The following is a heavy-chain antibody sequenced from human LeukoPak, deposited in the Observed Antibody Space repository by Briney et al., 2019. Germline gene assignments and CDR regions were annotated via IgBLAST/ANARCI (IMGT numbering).Heavy chain of an antibody. CDR2: ISPDNT. D-gene: IGHD3-10*01. V-gene: IGHV3-23*01. CDR3: VKEHVDRAFTRSFEI. Sequence: GGSLRLSCAASGFTFSTNPMSWVRQAPGKGLEWVSAISPDNTYYADSVKGRLTISRDDSKNTVYLQVNSPGAEDTARYYCVKEHVDRAFTRSFEIWGQGTVVTVSS. J-gene: IGHJ3*02. CDR1: GFTFSTNP.